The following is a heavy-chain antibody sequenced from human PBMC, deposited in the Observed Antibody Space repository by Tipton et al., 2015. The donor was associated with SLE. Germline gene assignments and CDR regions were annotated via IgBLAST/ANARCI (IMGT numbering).Heavy chain of an antibody. CDR1: GGSISSYY. CDR3: ARVGGDGYNFFDY. D-gene: IGHD5-24*01. Sequence: TLSLTCTVSGGSISSYYWSWIRQPPGKGLEWIGYIYYSGSTNYNPSLKSRVTISVDTSKNQFSLKLSSVTAADTAVYYCARVGGDGYNFFDYWGQGTLVTVSS. CDR2: IYYSGST. V-gene: IGHV4-59*12. J-gene: IGHJ4*02.